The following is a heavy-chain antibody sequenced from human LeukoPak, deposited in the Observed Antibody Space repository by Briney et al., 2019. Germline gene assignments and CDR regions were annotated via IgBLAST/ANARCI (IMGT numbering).Heavy chain of an antibody. CDR2: TYYRGST. CDR3: VRQGGYSQGSVLGH. CDR1: GGSVSSSNYY. Sequence: SETLSLTCTVSGGSVSSSNYYWGWIRQPPGKGLEWIGSTYYRGSTEYNPSLKSRVTISVDTSKNQFSLKLSSVTAADTAVYYCVRQGGYSQGSVLGHWGQGTLATVSS. V-gene: IGHV4-39*01. J-gene: IGHJ4*02. D-gene: IGHD5-18*01.